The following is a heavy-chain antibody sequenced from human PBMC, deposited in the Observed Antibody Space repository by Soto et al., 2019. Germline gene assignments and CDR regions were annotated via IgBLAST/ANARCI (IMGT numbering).Heavy chain of an antibody. CDR1: GGSISSGGYS. CDR3: ASSRECSGGSCYSQLDP. J-gene: IGHJ5*02. V-gene: IGHV4-30-2*01. CDR2: IYHSGST. D-gene: IGHD2-15*01. Sequence: SETLSLTCAVSGGSISSGGYSWGWIRQPPGKGLEWIGYIYHSGSTYYNPSLKSRVTISVDRSKNQFSLKLSSVTAADTAVYYCASSRECSGGSCYSQLDPPGQGTPVPVAS.